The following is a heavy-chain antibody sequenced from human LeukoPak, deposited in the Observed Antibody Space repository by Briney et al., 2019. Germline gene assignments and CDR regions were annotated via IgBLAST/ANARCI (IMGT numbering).Heavy chain of an antibody. CDR3: VKDTGVNILTGSKWFDL. Sequence: PGGSLRLSCAASGFTFDDYAMHWVRQAPGKGLEWVSGISWNSGSIGYADSVKGRFTISRDNAKNSLYLQMNSLRAEDMALYYCVKDTGVNILTGSKWFDLWGQGTLVTVSS. J-gene: IGHJ5*02. CDR2: ISWNSGSI. D-gene: IGHD3-9*01. V-gene: IGHV3-9*03. CDR1: GFTFDDYA.